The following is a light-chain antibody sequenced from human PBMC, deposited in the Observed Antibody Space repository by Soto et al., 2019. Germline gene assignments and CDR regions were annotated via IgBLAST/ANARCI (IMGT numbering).Light chain of an antibody. CDR3: SSYTSSNTLGV. V-gene: IGLV2-14*01. Sequence: QSALTQPASVSGSPGQSITISCTGTNSDIGGYNYVSWYQHHPGKAPKLIIYEVSNRPSGVSNRFSGSKSGNTASLTISGLQAEDEADYYCSSYTSSNTLGVFGGGTKVTVL. CDR1: NSDIGGYNY. CDR2: EVS. J-gene: IGLJ3*02.